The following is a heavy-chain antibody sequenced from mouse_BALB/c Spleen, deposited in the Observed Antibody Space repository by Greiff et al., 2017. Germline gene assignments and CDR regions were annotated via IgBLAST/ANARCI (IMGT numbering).Heavy chain of an antibody. J-gene: IGHJ4*01. CDR3: ARTYYGNYGAMDY. CDR1: GDSITSGY. D-gene: IGHD2-10*01. Sequence: EVQLQQSGPSLVKPSQTLSLTCSVTGDSITSGYWNWIRKFPGNKLEYMGYISYSGSTYYNPSLKSRISITRDTSKNQYYLQLNSMTTEDTATYYCARTYYGNYGAMDYWGQGTSVTVSS. CDR2: ISYSGST. V-gene: IGHV3-8*02.